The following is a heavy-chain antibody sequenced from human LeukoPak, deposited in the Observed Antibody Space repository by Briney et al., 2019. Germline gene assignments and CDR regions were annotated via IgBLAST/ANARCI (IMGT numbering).Heavy chain of an antibody. D-gene: IGHD2-21*02. CDR3: AKDGATPEDCGGDCYYNWFDP. CDR2: ISWNSGSI. Sequence: GGSLRLSCAASGFTFDDYAMHWVRQAPGKGLEWVSGISWNSGSIGYADSVKGRFTISRDNAKNSLYLQMNSLRAEDTALYYCAKDGATPEDCGGDCYYNWFDPWGQGTLVTVSS. CDR1: GFTFDDYA. J-gene: IGHJ5*02. V-gene: IGHV3-9*01.